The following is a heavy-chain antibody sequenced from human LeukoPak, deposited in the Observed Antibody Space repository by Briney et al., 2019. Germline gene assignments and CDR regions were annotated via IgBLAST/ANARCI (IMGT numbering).Heavy chain of an antibody. CDR2: MNPNSGNT. V-gene: IGHV1-8*02. CDR3: ARGEYGSGSYYVDY. CDR1: GYTFTGYY. J-gene: IGHJ4*02. Sequence: ASVKVSCKASGYTFTGYYMHWVRQAPGQGLEWMGWMNPNSGNTGYAQKFQGRVTVTRNTSISTAYMELSSLRSEDTAVYYCARGEYGSGSYYVDYWGQGTLVTVSS. D-gene: IGHD3-10*01.